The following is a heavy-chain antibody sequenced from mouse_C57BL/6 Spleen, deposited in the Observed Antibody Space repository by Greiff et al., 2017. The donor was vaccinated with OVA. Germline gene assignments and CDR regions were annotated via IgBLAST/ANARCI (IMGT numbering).Heavy chain of an antibody. CDR3: AKTGTGYAMDY. CDR1: GFTFSDYY. Sequence: DVKLVESEGGLVQPGSSMKLSCTASGFTFSDYYMAWVRQVPEKGLEWVANINYDGSSTYYLDSLKSRFIISRDNAKNILYLQMSSLKSEDTATYYCAKTGTGYAMDYWGQGTSVTVSS. D-gene: IGHD4-1*01. V-gene: IGHV5-16*01. J-gene: IGHJ4*01. CDR2: INYDGSST.